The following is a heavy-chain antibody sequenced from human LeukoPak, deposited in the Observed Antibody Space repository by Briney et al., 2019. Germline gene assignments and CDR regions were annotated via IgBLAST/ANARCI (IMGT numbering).Heavy chain of an antibody. CDR2: INHSGST. Sequence: SETLSLTCAVYGGSFSGYYWSWIRQPRGKGLEWIGEINHSGSTNYNPSLKSRVTISVDTSKNQFSLKLSSVTAADTAVYYCASSTPVEVVNDVRKRCFDYWGQGTLVTVSS. V-gene: IGHV4-34*01. D-gene: IGHD2-8*02. CDR3: ASSTPVEVVNDVRKRCFDY. CDR1: GGSFSGYY. J-gene: IGHJ4*02.